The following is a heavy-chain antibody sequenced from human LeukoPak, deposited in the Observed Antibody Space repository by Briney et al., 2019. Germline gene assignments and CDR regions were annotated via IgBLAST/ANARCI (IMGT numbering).Heavy chain of an antibody. CDR2: VNPEDDET. V-gene: IGHV1-69-2*01. CDR1: GYTFTDYS. Sequence: ASVKISCNVSGYTFTDYSIHWLQQAPGKGLGWLGLVNPEDDETIYSEKFQGRITMTADTSTETAFMELSSLRSEDTAIYYCAAAPPGFGELNGGDYWGQGTLVTVSS. J-gene: IGHJ4*02. D-gene: IGHD3-10*01. CDR3: AAAPPGFGELNGGDY.